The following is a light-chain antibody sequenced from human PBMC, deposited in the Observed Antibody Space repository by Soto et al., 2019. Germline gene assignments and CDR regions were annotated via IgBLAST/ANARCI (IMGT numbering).Light chain of an antibody. J-gene: IGKJ1*01. Sequence: DIQMYQSPSAVSGSVRDRVTITCRASQTISSWLPGDQHKPGKAPKLRIYDAPSLESGVPSRCSGSGSGTEFTLTISSLQPDDFAPYYSQDYTIYLEPFCQG. CDR1: QTISSW. CDR3: QDYTIYLEP. V-gene: IGKV1-5*01. CDR2: DAP.